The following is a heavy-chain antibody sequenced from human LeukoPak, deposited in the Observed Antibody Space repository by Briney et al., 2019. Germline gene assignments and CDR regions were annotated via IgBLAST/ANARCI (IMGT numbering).Heavy chain of an antibody. CDR2: IWYDGSNK. Sequence: QSGGSLRLSCAASGFTFSSYGMHWVRQAPGKGLEWVAVIWYDGSNKYYADSVKGRFTISRDNSKNTLYLQMNSLRAEDTAVYYCARDKRSSGPRAFDIWGQGTMVTVSS. J-gene: IGHJ3*02. CDR3: ARDKRSSGPRAFDI. V-gene: IGHV3-33*08. D-gene: IGHD3-22*01. CDR1: GFTFSSYG.